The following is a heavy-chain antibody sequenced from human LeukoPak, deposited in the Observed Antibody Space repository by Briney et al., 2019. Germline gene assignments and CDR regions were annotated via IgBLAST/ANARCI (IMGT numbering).Heavy chain of an antibody. D-gene: IGHD6-13*01. CDR2: IYYSGST. CDR3: ARRQQLVRDAFDI. J-gene: IGHJ3*02. Sequence: PSETLSLTCTVSGGSISSSIYYWGWIRQPPGKGLEWIGSIYYSGSTYYNPSLKSRVTISVDTSKNQFSLKLSSVTAADTAVYYCARRQQLVRDAFDIWGQGTMVTVSS. V-gene: IGHV4-39*01. CDR1: GGSISSSIYY.